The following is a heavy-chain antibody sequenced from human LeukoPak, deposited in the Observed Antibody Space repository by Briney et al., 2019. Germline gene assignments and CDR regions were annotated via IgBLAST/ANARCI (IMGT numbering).Heavy chain of an antibody. CDR1: GGSISSYY. V-gene: IGHV4-59*08. Sequence: SETLSLTCTVSGGSISSYYWSWIRQPPGKGLEWIGYIYYSGSTNYNPSLKSRVTISVDTSKNQFSLKLSSVTAADTAVYYCAREVTGTTVDWFDPWGQGTLVTVSS. D-gene: IGHD1-7*01. CDR3: AREVTGTTVDWFDP. J-gene: IGHJ5*02. CDR2: IYYSGST.